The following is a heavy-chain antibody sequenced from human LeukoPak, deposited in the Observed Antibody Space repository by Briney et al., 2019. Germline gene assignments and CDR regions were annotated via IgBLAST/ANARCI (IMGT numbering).Heavy chain of an antibody. CDR3: ASVDSYYYGMDV. J-gene: IGHJ6*02. V-gene: IGHV4-31*03. CDR1: GGSLSSGGYY. D-gene: IGHD5-12*01. Sequence: PSQTLSLTCTVSGGSLSSGGYYWSWIRQHPGKGLEWIGYIYYSGSTSSNPSLKSRVTISVDTSKNHFSLKLSSVTGADTAVYYCASVDSYYYGMDVWGQGTTGTVTS. CDR2: IYYSGST.